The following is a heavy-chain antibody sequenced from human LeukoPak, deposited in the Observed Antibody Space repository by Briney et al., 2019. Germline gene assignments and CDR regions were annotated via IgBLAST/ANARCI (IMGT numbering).Heavy chain of an antibody. J-gene: IGHJ3*02. D-gene: IGHD2-2*01. CDR1: GFTFSSYA. Sequence: PGGSLRLSCAASGFTFSSYAMSWVRQAPGKGLEWVSAISGSGGSTYYADSVKGRFTISRDNSKNTLYLQMNSLRAEDTAVYYCAKDLYCSSTSCEDAFDIWGQGTMVTVSS. CDR3: AKDLYCSSTSCEDAFDI. V-gene: IGHV3-23*01. CDR2: ISGSGGST.